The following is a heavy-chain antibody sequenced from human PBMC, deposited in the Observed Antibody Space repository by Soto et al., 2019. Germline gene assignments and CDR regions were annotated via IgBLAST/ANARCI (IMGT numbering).Heavy chain of an antibody. J-gene: IGHJ6*03. CDR2: ISYDGSNK. V-gene: IGHV3-30*18. CDR3: AKEDYDFWSGPQLAYYYYYMDV. CDR1: GFTFSSYG. D-gene: IGHD3-3*01. Sequence: PGGSLRLSCAASGFTFSSYGMHWVRQAPGKGLEWVAVISYDGSNKYYADSVKGRFTISRDNSKNTLYLQMNSLRAEDTAVYYWAKEDYDFWSGPQLAYYYYYMDVWGKGTTVTVSS.